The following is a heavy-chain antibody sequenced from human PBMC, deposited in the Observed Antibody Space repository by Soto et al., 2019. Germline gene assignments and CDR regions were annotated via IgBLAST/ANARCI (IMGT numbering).Heavy chain of an antibody. CDR2: IIPILGIA. V-gene: IGHV1-69*02. D-gene: IGHD3-9*01. Sequence: GASVKVSCKASGGTFSSYTISWVRQAPGQGLEWMGRIIPILGIANYAQKFQGRVTITADKSTSTAYMELSSLRSEDTAVYYCASLVDYDILPPLEYYYYMDVWGKGTTVTVSS. CDR3: ASLVDYDILPPLEYYYYMDV. CDR1: GGTFSSYT. J-gene: IGHJ6*03.